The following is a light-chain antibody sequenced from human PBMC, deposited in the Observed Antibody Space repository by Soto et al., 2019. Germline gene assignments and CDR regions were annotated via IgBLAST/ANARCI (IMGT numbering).Light chain of an antibody. CDR2: GAS. Sequence: EIVLTQSPGILSLSPGERATLSCRASQSVSNDFLAWYQQKPGQAPRLLIYGASTRATDVPDRFSGSGSGADFTLTISRLEPEDFAVYYCQQYNVWPGWTFGQGTKVEVK. CDR1: QSVSNDF. V-gene: IGKV3-20*01. CDR3: QQYNVWPGWT. J-gene: IGKJ1*01.